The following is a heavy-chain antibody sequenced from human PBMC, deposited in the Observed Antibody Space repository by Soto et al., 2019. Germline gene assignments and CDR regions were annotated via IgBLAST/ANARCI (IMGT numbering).Heavy chain of an antibody. V-gene: IGHV3-23*01. CDR3: AKGASTVYFYYYMDV. J-gene: IGHJ6*03. CDR2: ISSGGVT. CDR1: GFTFSNYA. D-gene: IGHD2-2*01. Sequence: EVQLLESGGGLVQPGGSLKLSCAASGFTFSNYAMNWVRQAPGKGLECVATISSGGVTHYADSVKGRFTISRDNSKNTLFLQENSLRAEDTAVDYCAKGASTVYFYYYMDVWGKGTTVTVSS.